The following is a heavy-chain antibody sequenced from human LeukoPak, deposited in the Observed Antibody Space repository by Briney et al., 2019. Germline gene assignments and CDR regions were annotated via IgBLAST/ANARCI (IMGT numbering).Heavy chain of an antibody. CDR2: IYSGSST. Sequence: GGSLRLSCAASGFTVSSNYMSWVRQAPGKGLEWVSVIYSGSSTYYADSVKGRFTISRDNSKNTVHLEMSSLRVEDTAVYHCARSLGETTFDYWGQGTLVTVSP. J-gene: IGHJ4*02. V-gene: IGHV3-53*01. D-gene: IGHD3-16*01. CDR1: GFTVSSNY. CDR3: ARSLGETTFDY.